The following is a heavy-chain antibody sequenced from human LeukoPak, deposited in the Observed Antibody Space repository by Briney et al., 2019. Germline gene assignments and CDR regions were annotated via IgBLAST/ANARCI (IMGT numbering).Heavy chain of an antibody. V-gene: IGHV1-69*05. Sequence: SVKVSCKASGGTFSSYAISWVRQAPGQGLEWMGGIIPIFGTANYAQKLQGRVTMTTDTSTSTAYMELRSLRSDDTAVYYCARDPAVDYGDYPNWFDPWGQGTLVTVSS. D-gene: IGHD4-17*01. CDR2: IIPIFGTA. J-gene: IGHJ5*02. CDR1: GGTFSSYA. CDR3: ARDPAVDYGDYPNWFDP.